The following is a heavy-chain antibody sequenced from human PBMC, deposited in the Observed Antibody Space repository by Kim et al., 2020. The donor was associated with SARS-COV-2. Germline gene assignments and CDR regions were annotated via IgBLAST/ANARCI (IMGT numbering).Heavy chain of an antibody. Sequence: GGSLRLSCAASGFTFSNHDMNWVRQAPGKGLEWVSFITSSGNIIYYADSVKGRFTISRDNAQNSLYLQMNSLSAEDKAVYYCARDGDYYYGLDVWGQGTTVTVSS. V-gene: IGHV3-48*03. J-gene: IGHJ6*02. CDR2: ITSSGNII. CDR1: GFTFSNHD. CDR3: ARDGDYYYGLDV. D-gene: IGHD3-3*01.